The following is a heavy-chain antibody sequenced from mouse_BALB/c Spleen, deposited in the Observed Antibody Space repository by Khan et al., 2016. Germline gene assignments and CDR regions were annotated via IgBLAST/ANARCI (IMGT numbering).Heavy chain of an antibody. V-gene: IGHV10-1*02. D-gene: IGHD2-2*01. CDR3: ERQRLRTPYWYFDV. CDR2: IRSKSYNYAT. J-gene: IGHJ1*01. CDR1: GFTFNTYA. Sequence: EVQLVESGGGLVQPKGSLKLSCATSGFTFNTYAMNWVRQAPGKGLEWVARIRSKSYNYATYYADSVKDRFTISRDDSQSLHYLQMNNLKTEDTAMYFCERQRLRTPYWYFDVWGAGTTVTVSS.